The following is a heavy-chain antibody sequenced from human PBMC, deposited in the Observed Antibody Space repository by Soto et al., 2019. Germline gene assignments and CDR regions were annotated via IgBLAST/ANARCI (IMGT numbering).Heavy chain of an antibody. D-gene: IGHD1-26*01. CDR3: ARRCSGNYYDY. CDR2: ISGSGGST. V-gene: IGHV3-23*01. Sequence: EVQLLESGGGLVQPGGSLRLSCAASGITFSSYAMRWVRQAPGKGLEWVSTISGSGGSTYYADSVKGRFTISRDNSKNTLYLQMNSLRAEDTAVYYCARRCSGNYYDYWGQGTLVTVSS. CDR1: GITFSSYA. J-gene: IGHJ4*02.